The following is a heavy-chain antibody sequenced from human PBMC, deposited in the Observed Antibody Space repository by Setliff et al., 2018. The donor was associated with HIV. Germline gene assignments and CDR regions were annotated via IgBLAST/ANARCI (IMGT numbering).Heavy chain of an antibody. CDR3: AGSRGYFVQAG. J-gene: IGHJ4*02. V-gene: IGHV3-23*01. CDR2: IDSSGGST. D-gene: IGHD3-22*01. Sequence: GESLKISCAASGFRFSSCAMSWVRQGPGKGLEWVSAIDSSGGSTYYAASVTGRFTISRDNSKNTLYLQMNSLRGEDTAVYYCAGSRGYFVQAGWGQGTLVTVSS. CDR1: GFRFSSCA.